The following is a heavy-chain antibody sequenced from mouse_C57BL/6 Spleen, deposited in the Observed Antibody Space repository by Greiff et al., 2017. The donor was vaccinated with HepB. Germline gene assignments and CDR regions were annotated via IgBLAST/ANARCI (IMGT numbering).Heavy chain of an antibody. V-gene: IGHV14-2*01. CDR2: IDPEDGET. J-gene: IGHJ2*01. D-gene: IGHD3-2*02. Sequence: EVQLQQSGAELVKPGASVKLSCTASGFNITDYYMHWVKQRTEQGLEWIGRIDPEDGETNYAPKFQGKATITADTSSNTAYLQLSSLTSEDTAVYYCARGSAQATYFDYWGQSTTLTVSS. CDR3: ARGSAQATYFDY. CDR1: GFNITDYY.